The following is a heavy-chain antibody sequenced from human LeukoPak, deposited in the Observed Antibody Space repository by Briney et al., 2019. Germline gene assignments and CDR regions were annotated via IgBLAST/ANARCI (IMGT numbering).Heavy chain of an antibody. Sequence: WETLSLTCAVYGGSFSGYYWSWIRQPPGKGLEWVGEINRRGSTNYNPSLKSRVTISVDTSKNQSSLQLSSVTAADTAVYYCARGLWFGELSDYYGMDVWGQGTTVTVSS. CDR3: ARGLWFGELSDYYGMDV. V-gene: IGHV4-34*01. CDR2: INRRGST. J-gene: IGHJ6*02. D-gene: IGHD3-10*01. CDR1: GGSFSGYY.